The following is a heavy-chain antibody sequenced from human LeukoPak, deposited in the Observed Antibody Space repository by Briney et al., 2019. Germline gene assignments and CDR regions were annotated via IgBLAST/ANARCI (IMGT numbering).Heavy chain of an antibody. CDR2: IYYSGST. CDR1: GGSISSYY. J-gene: IGHJ4*02. Sequence: SSETLSLTCTVSGGSISSYYWSWIRQPPGKGLEWIGYIYYSGSTNYNPSLKSRVTISVDTSKNQFSLKLSSVTAADTAVYYCARERGGNYFDYWGQGTLVTVSS. CDR3: ARERGGNYFDY. V-gene: IGHV4-59*08.